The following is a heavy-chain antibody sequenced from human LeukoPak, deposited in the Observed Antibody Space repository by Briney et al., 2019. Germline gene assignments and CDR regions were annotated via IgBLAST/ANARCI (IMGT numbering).Heavy chain of an antibody. CDR1: GFTFSTYG. D-gene: IGHD5-24*01. CDR2: IWPDGSNK. J-gene: IGHJ1*01. CDR3: AKDKEMATEH. Sequence: GGSLRLSCATSGFTFSTYGIHWVRQAPGKGLEWVAVIWPDGSNKYYADSVKGRFTISRDNSKNTLYLQMNSLRAEDTAVYYCAKDKEMATEHWGQGTLVTVS. V-gene: IGHV3-30*02.